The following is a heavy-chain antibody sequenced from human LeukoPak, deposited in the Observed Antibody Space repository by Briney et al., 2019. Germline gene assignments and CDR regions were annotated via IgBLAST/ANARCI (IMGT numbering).Heavy chain of an antibody. J-gene: IGHJ4*02. V-gene: IGHV3-9*01. Sequence: SGGSLRLSCAASGFTFDDYAMHWVRQAPGKGLEWVSGISWNSGSIAYTDSVKGRFTISRDNAKNSLYLQMNSLRPEDTAFYYCAKDDGDFLLHYWGQGTLVTVSS. CDR1: GFTFDDYA. CDR2: ISWNSGSI. D-gene: IGHD4-17*01. CDR3: AKDDGDFLLHY.